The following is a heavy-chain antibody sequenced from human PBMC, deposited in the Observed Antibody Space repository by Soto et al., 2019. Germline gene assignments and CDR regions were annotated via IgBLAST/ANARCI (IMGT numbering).Heavy chain of an antibody. J-gene: IGHJ4*02. D-gene: IGHD3-10*01. CDR1: GFTFVMYA. CDR3: ARAGWFAEGYFDL. Sequence: ASVKVSGKASGFTFVMYAIHWVRQAPGQGLEWMAWINAGNGHTTYSQKFQGRVTIIRDTSARTVYMELRSLRFDDTATYYCARAGWFAEGYFDLWGQGTPVTVSS. V-gene: IGHV1-3*01. CDR2: INAGNGHT.